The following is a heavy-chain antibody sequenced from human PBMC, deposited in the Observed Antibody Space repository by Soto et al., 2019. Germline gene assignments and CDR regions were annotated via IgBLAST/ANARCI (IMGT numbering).Heavy chain of an antibody. V-gene: IGHV3-30*18. CDR2: ISYDGSNK. J-gene: IGHJ6*02. Sequence: GGSLRLSCAASGFTFSSYGMHWVRQAPGKGLEWVAVISYDGSNKYYADSVKGRFTISRDNSKNTLYLQMNSLGAEDTAVYYCAKDRVTTHYYYYYGMDVWGQGTKVTVSS. CDR1: GFTFSSYG. D-gene: IGHD4-4*01. CDR3: AKDRVTTHYYYYYGMDV.